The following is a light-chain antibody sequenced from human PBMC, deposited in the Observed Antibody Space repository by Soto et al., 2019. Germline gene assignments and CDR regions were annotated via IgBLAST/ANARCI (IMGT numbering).Light chain of an antibody. CDR1: QSVSSSY. V-gene: IGKV3-20*01. J-gene: IGKJ5*01. CDR2: GAS. CDR3: QQYHNWPT. Sequence: EIVLAQSPGALSLSPGERAALCCRASQSVSSSYLAWYQQKPGQAPRLLIYGASSRATGIPDRFSGSGSGTDFTLTISSLQSEDFAVYYCQQYHNWPTFGQGTRLEIK.